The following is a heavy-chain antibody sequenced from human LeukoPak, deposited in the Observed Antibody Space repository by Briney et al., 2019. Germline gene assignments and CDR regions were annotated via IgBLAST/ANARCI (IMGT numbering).Heavy chain of an antibody. CDR1: GFVFSNSW. J-gene: IGHJ4*02. D-gene: IGHD3-16*01. Sequence: GGSLRLSCTASGFVFSNSWMSWVRQAPGKGLGWVANMKQDGREKYYVDSVKGRFTVSRDNAKNSLYLQMNSLRAEDTAVYYCAEAGGPIDYWGQGTLVTVSS. CDR3: AEAGGPIDY. CDR2: MKQDGREK. V-gene: IGHV3-7*03.